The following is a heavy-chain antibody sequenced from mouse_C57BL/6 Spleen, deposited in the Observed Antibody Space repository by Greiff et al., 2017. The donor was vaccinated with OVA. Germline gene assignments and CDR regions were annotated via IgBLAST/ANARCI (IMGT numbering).Heavy chain of an antibody. CDR1: GFTFSSYA. V-gene: IGHV5-9-1*02. CDR3: TREDYGSFYAMEG. D-gene: IGHD1-1*01. J-gene: IGHJ4*01. CDR2: ISSGGDYI. Sequence: EVQRVESGEGLVKPGGSLKLSCAASGFTFSSYAMSWVRQTPEKRLEWVAYISSGGDYIYYADTVKGRFTISRDNARNTLYLQMSSLKAEDTAMYYCTREDYGSFYAMEGWGKGASVTVAS.